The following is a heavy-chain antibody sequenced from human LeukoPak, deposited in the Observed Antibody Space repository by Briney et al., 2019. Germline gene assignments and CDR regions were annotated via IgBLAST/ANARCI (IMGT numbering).Heavy chain of an antibody. Sequence: GGSLRLTCAGSGFTFSTYWMTWARQAPGKGLEWVANIKQDGSEKYYVASVKGRFSISRDNAKNSLYLQMNSLRAEDTAVYYCATSHYGDYKWGQGTMVTVSS. CDR3: ATSHYGDYK. CDR1: GFTFSTYW. CDR2: IKQDGSEK. D-gene: IGHD4-17*01. V-gene: IGHV3-7*05. J-gene: IGHJ3*01.